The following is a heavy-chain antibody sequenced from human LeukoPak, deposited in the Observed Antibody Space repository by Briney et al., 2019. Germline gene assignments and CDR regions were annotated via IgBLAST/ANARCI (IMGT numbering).Heavy chain of an antibody. J-gene: IGHJ4*02. V-gene: IGHV4-39*01. D-gene: IGHD5-18*01. CDR2: IYYSGSN. Sequence: SGTLTLTCTVSGVSISSSSYYWGWIRQPPGQGLEWIGSIYYSGSNYYNPSLKARVPIYVDTSKTQFSLKLSSVTAADTAVYYCARRPRTSPGYSYGPFFDYWGQGTLVTVSS. CDR1: GVSISSSSYY. CDR3: ARRPRTSPGYSYGPFFDY.